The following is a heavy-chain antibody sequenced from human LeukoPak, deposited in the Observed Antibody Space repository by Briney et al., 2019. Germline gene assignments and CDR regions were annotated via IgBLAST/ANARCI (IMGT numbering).Heavy chain of an antibody. D-gene: IGHD2-2*01. V-gene: IGHV1-69*13. J-gene: IGHJ5*02. Sequence: VASVKVSCKASRGTFSSYAISWVRQAPEQGLEWMGRIIPILGTANYAQNFQGRVTITADESPSTAFMELSSLRSEDTAVYYCAINIVVVPATNWFDPWGQGTLVTVSS. CDR2: IIPILGTA. CDR3: AINIVVVPATNWFDP. CDR1: RGTFSSYA.